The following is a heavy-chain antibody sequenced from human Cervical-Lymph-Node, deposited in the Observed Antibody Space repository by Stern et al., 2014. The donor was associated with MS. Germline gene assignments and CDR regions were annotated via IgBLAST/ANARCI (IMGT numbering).Heavy chain of an antibody. CDR3: ARGLPSF. CDR2: ISSNGSTI. CDR1: GFNFSAYY. J-gene: IGHJ4*02. Sequence: VQLVESGGDLVTPGGSLRLSCAASGFNFSAYYMNWIRQAPGKGLEWLSYISSNGSTIYYADSVKGRFIISRDNAKQSLYLQMNSLRAEDTAVYYCARGLPSFWGQGTLVTVSP. V-gene: IGHV3-11*01. D-gene: IGHD1-26*01.